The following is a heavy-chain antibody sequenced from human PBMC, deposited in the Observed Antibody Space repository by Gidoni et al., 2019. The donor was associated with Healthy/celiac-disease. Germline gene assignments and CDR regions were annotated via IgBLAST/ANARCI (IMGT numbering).Heavy chain of an antibody. J-gene: IGHJ4*02. Sequence: EVQLLESGGGLVQPGGSLRLSCAASGFTFISYAMSWVRQAPGKGLEWVSAISGSGGSTYYADSVKGRFTISRDNSKNTLYLQMNSLRAEDTAVYYCAKDYDSSGYYTILFDYWGQGTLVTVSS. CDR1: GFTFISYA. CDR3: AKDYDSSGYYTILFDY. D-gene: IGHD3-22*01. CDR2: ISGSGGST. V-gene: IGHV3-23*01.